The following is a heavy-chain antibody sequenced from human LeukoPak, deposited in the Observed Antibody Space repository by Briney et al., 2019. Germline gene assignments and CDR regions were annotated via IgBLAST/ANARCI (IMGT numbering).Heavy chain of an antibody. CDR2: IYYSGST. CDR1: GGSISSNNYN. V-gene: IGHV4-39*01. Sequence: PSETLSLTCTVSGGSISSNNYNWGWIRQPPGKGLEWVGSIYYSGSTYYNPSLKSRVTISVDTSKNQFSLKLSSVTAADTAVYYCARLGDSYATDYWGQGTLVTVSS. D-gene: IGHD5-18*01. J-gene: IGHJ4*02. CDR3: ARLGDSYATDY.